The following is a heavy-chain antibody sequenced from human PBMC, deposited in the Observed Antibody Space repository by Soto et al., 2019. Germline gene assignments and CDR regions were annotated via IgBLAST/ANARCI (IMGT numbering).Heavy chain of an antibody. V-gene: IGHV4-31*03. CDR3: ARGGYCSGGSCYSFWFDP. CDR2: IYYSGST. J-gene: IGHJ5*02. D-gene: IGHD2-15*01. CDR1: GGSISSGGYY. Sequence: QVQLQESGPGLVKPSQTLSLTCTVSGGSISSGGYYWSWIRQHPGKGLEWIGYIYYSGSTYYNPSLKSRVTLSVDTSKNQFSLKLSSVTAADTAVYYCARGGYCSGGSCYSFWFDPWGQGTLVTVSS.